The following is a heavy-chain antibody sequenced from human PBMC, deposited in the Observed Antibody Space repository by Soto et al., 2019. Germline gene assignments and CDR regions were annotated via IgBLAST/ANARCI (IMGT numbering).Heavy chain of an antibody. D-gene: IGHD3-10*01. CDR1: GGSISSGGYY. J-gene: IGHJ4*02. Sequence: QVQLQESGPGLVKPSETLSLTCTVSGGSISSGGYYWSWIRQPPGKGLEWIGYIYYSGSTSYNPSLKSRVTISIDTSKNQFSLKLSSMSAADTAVYYCARDGGYGSGSYRFDYWGQGTLVTVSS. CDR2: IYYSGST. V-gene: IGHV4-31*03. CDR3: ARDGGYGSGSYRFDY.